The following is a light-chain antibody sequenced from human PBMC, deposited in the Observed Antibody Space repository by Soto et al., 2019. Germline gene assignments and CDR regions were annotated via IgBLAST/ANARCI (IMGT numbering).Light chain of an antibody. J-gene: IGKJ1*01. Sequence: EIVLTQSPGTLSLSPGERATLSCRASQSVSSSDLAWYQQKPGQAPRLLIYGASSKATGIPDRFSGSGSGTDFTITISRLEAQDFAVYYCQQYGSGWTFGQGTKVEIK. CDR2: GAS. CDR1: QSVSSSD. V-gene: IGKV3-20*01. CDR3: QQYGSGWT.